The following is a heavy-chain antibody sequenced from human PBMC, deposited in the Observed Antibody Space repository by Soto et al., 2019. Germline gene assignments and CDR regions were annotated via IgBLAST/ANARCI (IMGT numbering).Heavy chain of an antibody. CDR2: ISYDGSNK. V-gene: IGHV3-30*18. CDR1: GFTFSSYD. J-gene: IGHJ3*01. CDR3: AKDGPYDTTLGAFDV. Sequence: GGSLRLSCAASGFTFSSYDMHWVRQAPGKGLEWVAVISYDGSNKYYADSVKGRFTISRDNSKNTLYLQMNSLRAEDTAVYYCAKDGPYDTTLGAFDVWGQGTMVTVSS. D-gene: IGHD3-22*01.